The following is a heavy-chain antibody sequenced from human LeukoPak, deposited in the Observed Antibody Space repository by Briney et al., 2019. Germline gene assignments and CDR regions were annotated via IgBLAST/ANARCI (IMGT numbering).Heavy chain of an antibody. D-gene: IGHD5-12*01. V-gene: IGHV4-39*07. CDR3: ARVSKWLRNHNDAFDI. CDR2: IFYSGST. CDR1: SGSISTSNYY. Sequence: SETLSLTCTVSSGSISTSNYYWGWVRQPPGTALEWIGNIFYSGSTYYSPSLKSRVTISVYKSKNQFSLKLSSVTAADTAVYYCARVSKWLRNHNDAFDIWGQGTMVTVSS. J-gene: IGHJ3*02.